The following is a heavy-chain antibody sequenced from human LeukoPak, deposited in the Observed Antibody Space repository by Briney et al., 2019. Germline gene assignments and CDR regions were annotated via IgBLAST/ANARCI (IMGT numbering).Heavy chain of an antibody. CDR1: GGSINNNH. J-gene: IGHJ6*02. D-gene: IGHD6-25*01. CDR3: AKLSRIAAAGAYSYHALDV. Sequence: SETLSLTCTVSGGSINNNHWTWIRKPPGKGLEWIGFVSSSGYTEYNPSLNSRLTISTDTSNNRFSLRLRSVTASDTAVYYCAKLSRIAAAGAYSYHALDVWGQGTTVTVSS. CDR2: VSSSGYT. V-gene: IGHV4-59*13.